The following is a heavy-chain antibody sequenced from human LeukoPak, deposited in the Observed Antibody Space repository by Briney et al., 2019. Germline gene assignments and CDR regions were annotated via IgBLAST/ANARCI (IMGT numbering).Heavy chain of an antibody. V-gene: IGHV3-33*01. CDR1: GFTFSRYD. CDR2: IWYDGSNT. D-gene: IGHD6-13*01. CDR3: ARDPSGWSSRWGTVFDALYS. Sequence: GGSLSLSCAASGFTFSRYDMHWLRQAQGKGLEGGAVIWYDGSNTYHGESEKGRFIICRDNSKQMLDLQMNILRAEDTAVYYCARDPSGWSSRWGTVFDALYSWVEGRMV. J-gene: IGHJ3*02.